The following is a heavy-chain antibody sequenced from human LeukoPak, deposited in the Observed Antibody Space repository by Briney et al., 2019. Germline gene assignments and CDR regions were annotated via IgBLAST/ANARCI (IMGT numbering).Heavy chain of an antibody. D-gene: IGHD6-13*01. Sequence: PSETLSLTCTVSGASISRSNYYWGWIRQPPGKGLEWIGSIYYSGSTYYNPSLKSRVTISVDTSKNQFSLKLSSVTAADTAVYYCARGSSWSPTAGSYFQHWGQGTLVTVSS. J-gene: IGHJ1*01. CDR3: ARGSSWSPTAGSYFQH. V-gene: IGHV4-39*07. CDR1: GASISRSNYY. CDR2: IYYSGST.